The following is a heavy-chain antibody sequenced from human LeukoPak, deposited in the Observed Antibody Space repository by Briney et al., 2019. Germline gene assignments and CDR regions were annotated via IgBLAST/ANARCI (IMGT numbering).Heavy chain of an antibody. D-gene: IGHD6-13*01. CDR1: GFTFSSYS. Sequence: GGSLRLSCAASGFTFSSYSMNWVRQAPGKGLEWVSSISSSSSYIYYADSVKGRFTISRDNAKHSLYLQMKRLRAEDTAVYYCARDLSSSETYYFDYWGQGTLVTVSS. CDR2: ISSSSSYI. V-gene: IGHV3-21*01. J-gene: IGHJ4*02. CDR3: ARDLSSSETYYFDY.